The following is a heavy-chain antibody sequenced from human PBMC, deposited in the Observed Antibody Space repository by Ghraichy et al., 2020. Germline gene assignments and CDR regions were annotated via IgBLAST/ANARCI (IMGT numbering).Heavy chain of an antibody. CDR2: ISVYNGNT. Sequence: ASVKVSCKASGYAFTSYGIVWVRQAPGQGLEWMGWISVYNGNTNYAQKLQGRVTMTTDTSTSTAYMELRSLRSDDTAVYYCARAATTVVTPHWGEDYWGQGTLVTVSS. CDR1: GYAFTSYG. D-gene: IGHD4-23*01. V-gene: IGHV1-18*01. J-gene: IGHJ4*02. CDR3: ARAATTVVTPHWGEDY.